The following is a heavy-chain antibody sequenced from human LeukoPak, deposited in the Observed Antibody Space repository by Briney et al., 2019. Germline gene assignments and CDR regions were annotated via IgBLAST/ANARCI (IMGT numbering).Heavy chain of an antibody. D-gene: IGHD2-2*01. Sequence: SETLSLTCTVSGGSFSTYYWSWIRQPPGKGLEWIGYIYYSGSTNYNPSLKSRVTISVDTSKNQFSLKLSSVTAADTAVYYCASHTPSYCSSTSCYFDPWGQGTLVTVSS. J-gene: IGHJ5*02. CDR2: IYYSGST. CDR3: ASHTPSYCSSTSCYFDP. V-gene: IGHV4-59*12. CDR1: GGSFSTYY.